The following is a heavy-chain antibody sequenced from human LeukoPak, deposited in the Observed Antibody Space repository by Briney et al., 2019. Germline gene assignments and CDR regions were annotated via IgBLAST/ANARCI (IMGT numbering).Heavy chain of an antibody. CDR2: ISSSSSFI. Sequence: GGSLRLSCAASRFTFCSYSMNCVRQAPGKGLEWVSSISSSSSFIDYADSVKGRFTVSRDNARNSLYLQMNTLRAEDTAVYYCARGSDYDFWSGYAYAMDVWGQGTTVTVSS. CDR3: ARGSDYDFWSGYAYAMDV. CDR1: RFTFCSYS. V-gene: IGHV3-21*01. D-gene: IGHD3-3*01. J-gene: IGHJ6*02.